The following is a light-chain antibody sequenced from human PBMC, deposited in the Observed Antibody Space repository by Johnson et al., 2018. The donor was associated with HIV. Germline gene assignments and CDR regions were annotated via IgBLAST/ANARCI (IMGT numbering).Light chain of an antibody. CDR3: GTWDSSLSAEV. CDR1: SSNIGNNY. Sequence: QSVLTQPPSVSAAPGQKVTISCSGSSSNIGNNYVSWYQQLPGTAPKLLIYENNKRPSGIPDRFSGSKSGTSATLGITGLQTGDEADYYCGTWDSSLSAEVFGTGTQVTVL. J-gene: IGLJ1*01. V-gene: IGLV1-51*02. CDR2: ENN.